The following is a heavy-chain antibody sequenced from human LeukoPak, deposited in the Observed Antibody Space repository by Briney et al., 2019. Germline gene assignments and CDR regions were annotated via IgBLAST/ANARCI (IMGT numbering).Heavy chain of an antibody. V-gene: IGHV1-46*01. J-gene: IGHJ5*02. CDR3: ARGRSGWYLWFDP. CDR1: GYTFTSYY. Sequence: ASVKVSCKASGYTFTSYYMHWVRQAPGQGLEWMGIINPSGGSTSYAQKFQGRVTMTRDTSISTAYMELSSLRSEDTAVYYCARGRSGWYLWFDPWGQGTLVTVSS. CDR2: INPSGGST. D-gene: IGHD6-19*01.